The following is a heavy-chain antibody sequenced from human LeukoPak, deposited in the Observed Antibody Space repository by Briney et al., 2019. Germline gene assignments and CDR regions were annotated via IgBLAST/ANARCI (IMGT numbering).Heavy chain of an antibody. V-gene: IGHV4-34*01. J-gene: IGHJ5*02. D-gene: IGHD2-21*02. CDR2: INHSGST. CDR1: GGSFSGYY. CDR3: ARGRVVTAIRPHNWFDP. Sequence: SETLSLTCAVYGGSFSGYYWSWIRQPPGKGLGWIGEINHSGSTNYNPSLKSRVTISVDTSKNQFSLKLSSVTAADTAVYYCARGRVVTAIRPHNWFDPWGQGTLVTVSS.